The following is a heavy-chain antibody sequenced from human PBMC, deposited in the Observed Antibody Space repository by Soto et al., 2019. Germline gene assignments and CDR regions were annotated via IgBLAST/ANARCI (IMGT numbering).Heavy chain of an antibody. J-gene: IGHJ4*02. CDR2: IYPSGST. CDR1: GGSIISSNW. Sequence: QVQLQESGPGLVQPSGTLSLTCAVSGGSIISSNWWNWVRQPPGKGLDWIGEIYPSGSTYYKPSLKGRVAMSVDTSRNQFSLKLTSATAADTAVYYCARRDWSGSTSHFYFDYWGQGVLVTVSS. D-gene: IGHD3-9*01. V-gene: IGHV4-4*02. CDR3: ARRDWSGSTSHFYFDY.